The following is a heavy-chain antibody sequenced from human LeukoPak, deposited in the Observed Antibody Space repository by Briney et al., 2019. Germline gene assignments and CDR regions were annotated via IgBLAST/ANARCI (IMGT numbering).Heavy chain of an antibody. CDR3: ARGSLYSSGYHYPRLLDY. J-gene: IGHJ4*02. CDR1: GFTFSNHN. V-gene: IGHV4-34*01. Sequence: GSLRLSCEASGFTFSNHNMNWVRQAPGKGLEWIGEINRNGSTNYNPSLKSRVTISIDTSKNQFSLRLNSVTAADTAVYYCARGSLYSSGYHYPRLLDYWGQGTLATVSS. D-gene: IGHD3-22*01. CDR2: INRNGST.